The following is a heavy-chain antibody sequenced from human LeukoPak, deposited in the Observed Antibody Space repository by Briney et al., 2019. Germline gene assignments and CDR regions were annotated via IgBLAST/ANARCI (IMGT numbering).Heavy chain of an antibody. CDR2: ISGSGGST. D-gene: IGHD1-26*01. CDR3: AKDLELLVLGNADY. CDR1: GFTFSSYA. J-gene: IGHJ4*02. Sequence: GGSLRLSCAASGFTFSSYAMSWVRQAPGKGLEWASAISGSGGSTYYADSVKGRFTISRDNSKNTLYLQMNSLRAEDTAVYYCAKDLELLVLGNADYWGQGTLVTVSS. V-gene: IGHV3-23*01.